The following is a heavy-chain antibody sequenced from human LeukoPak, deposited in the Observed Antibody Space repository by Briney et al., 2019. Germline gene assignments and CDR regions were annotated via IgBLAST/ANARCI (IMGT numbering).Heavy chain of an antibody. D-gene: IGHD1-26*01. CDR2: IWYDGSNK. J-gene: IGHJ6*03. CDR1: GFAFSSYG. Sequence: GRSLRLSCAASGFAFSSYGMHWVRQAPGKGLEWVAVIWYDGSNKYYADSVKGRFTISRDNSKNTLYLQMNSLRAEDTAVYYCAGGSYYYYYMDVWGKGTTVTVSS. CDR3: AGGSYYYYYMDV. V-gene: IGHV3-33*01.